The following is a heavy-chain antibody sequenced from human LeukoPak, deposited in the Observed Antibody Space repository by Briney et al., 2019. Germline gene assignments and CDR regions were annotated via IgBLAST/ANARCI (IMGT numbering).Heavy chain of an antibody. CDR3: AKDSGGSYDAFDI. J-gene: IGHJ3*02. CDR2: IKTDGSTT. CDR1: GFTFSSYW. V-gene: IGHV3-74*01. Sequence: GGSLRLSCAVSGFTFSSYWMHWVRQAPGKGLVWVSHIKTDGSTTAYADSVKGRFTISRDNAKNSLYLQMNSLRAEDTALYYCAKDSGGSYDAFDIWGQGTMVTVSS. D-gene: IGHD1-26*01.